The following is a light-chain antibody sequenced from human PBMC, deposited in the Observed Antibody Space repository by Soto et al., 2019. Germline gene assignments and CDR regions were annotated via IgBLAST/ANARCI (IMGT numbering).Light chain of an antibody. V-gene: IGKV1-39*01. J-gene: IGKJ3*01. CDR3: QQSYSTPLVT. Sequence: DIQMTQSPSSLSASVGDRVTITCRASKSISSYLNWYQQKPGKAPKLLIYAASSLQSGVPSRFSGSGSGTDFALTITSLQPEDFATYYCQQSYSTPLVTFGPGTKVDVK. CDR1: KSISSY. CDR2: AAS.